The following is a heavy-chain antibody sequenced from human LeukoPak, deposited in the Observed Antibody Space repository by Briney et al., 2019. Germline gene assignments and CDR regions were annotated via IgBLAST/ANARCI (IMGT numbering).Heavy chain of an antibody. J-gene: IGHJ6*03. D-gene: IGHD3-3*01. CDR1: GGSISSYY. CDR3: ARGGDFWSGYLNYYYYYMDV. V-gene: IGHV4-59*01. CDR2: IYYSGST. Sequence: PSETLSLTCTVSGGSISSYYWSWIRQPPGKGLEWIGYIYYSGSTNYNPSLKSRVTISVETSKNQFSLKLSSVTAADTAVYYCARGGDFWSGYLNYYYYYMDVWGKGTTVTVSS.